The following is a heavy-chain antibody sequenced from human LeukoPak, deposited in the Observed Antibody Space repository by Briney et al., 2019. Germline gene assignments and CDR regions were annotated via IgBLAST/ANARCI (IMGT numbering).Heavy chain of an antibody. Sequence: SSETLSLTCSVSGGSISSYYWSWIRQPPGKGLEWIGYMYYSGSTNYNPSLKSRVTISGDTSKNQVSLKLSFVTAADTAVYYCARGPTRYYFDCWGQGTLVTVSS. CDR1: GGSISSYY. V-gene: IGHV4-59*08. J-gene: IGHJ4*02. CDR3: ARGPTRYYFDC. CDR2: MYYSGST. D-gene: IGHD4-17*01.